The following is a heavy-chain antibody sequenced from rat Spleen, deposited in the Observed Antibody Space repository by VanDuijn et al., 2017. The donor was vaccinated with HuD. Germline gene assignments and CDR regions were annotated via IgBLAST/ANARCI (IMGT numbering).Heavy chain of an antibody. CDR3: TRDPPGSSGVMDV. V-gene: IGHV2-63*01. CDR1: GFSLISYG. CDR2: MRYNGDT. D-gene: IGHD5-1*01. J-gene: IGHJ4*01. Sequence: QVQLKESGPGLVQPSQTLSLTCTVSGFSLISYGVNWVRQPPGKGLEWMGRMRYNGDTSYNSALKSRLSISRDTSKNQVFLKMNSLQTDDTGTYYCTRDPPGSSGVMDVWGQGASVTVSS.